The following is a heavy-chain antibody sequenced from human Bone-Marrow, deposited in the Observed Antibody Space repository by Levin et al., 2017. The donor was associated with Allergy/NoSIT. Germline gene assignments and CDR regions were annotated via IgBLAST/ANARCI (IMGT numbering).Heavy chain of an antibody. CDR2: INHSGST. D-gene: IGHD6-19*01. Sequence: SQTLSLTCAVYGGSFSGYYWSWIRQPPGKGLEWIGEINHSGSTNYNPSLKSRVTISVDTSKNQFSLKLSSVTAADTAVYYCARNPTQWLVRYFDYWGQGTLVTVSS. CDR3: ARNPTQWLVRYFDY. J-gene: IGHJ4*02. CDR1: GGSFSGYY. V-gene: IGHV4-34*01.